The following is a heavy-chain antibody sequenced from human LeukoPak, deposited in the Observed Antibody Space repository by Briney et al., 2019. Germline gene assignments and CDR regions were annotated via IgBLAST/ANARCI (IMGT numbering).Heavy chain of an antibody. CDR2: IYHSGST. CDR1: GYSISSGYY. J-gene: IGHJ4*02. V-gene: IGHV4-38-2*02. D-gene: IGHD3-3*01. CDR3: ARYDFNKFFDY. Sequence: SSETLSLTCTVSGYSISSGYYWGWIRQPPGKGLEWIGSIYHSGSTYYNPSLKSRVTISVDTSKNQFSLKLSSVTAADTAVHYCARYDFNKFFDYWGQGTLVTVSS.